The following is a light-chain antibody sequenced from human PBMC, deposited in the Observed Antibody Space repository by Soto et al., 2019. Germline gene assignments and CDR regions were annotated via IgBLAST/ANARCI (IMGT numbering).Light chain of an antibody. CDR3: HQYNNWPPWT. CDR2: GAS. CDR1: QNILRT. Sequence: MTPSPVTLSVSPGDTATLSCKASQNILRTLAWYQQKPGQPPRLLIYGASTRVTGIPARFSGNGSGTEFTLTISSLQSEDFAVYYCHQYNNWPPWTFGQGTKVEV. V-gene: IGKV3D-15*01. J-gene: IGKJ1*01.